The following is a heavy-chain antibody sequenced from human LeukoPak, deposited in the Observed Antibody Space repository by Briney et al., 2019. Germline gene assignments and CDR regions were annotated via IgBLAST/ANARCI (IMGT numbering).Heavy chain of an antibody. CDR1: GFTFNSYH. Sequence: GGSLRLSCAASGFTFNSYHMNWGRQAPGKGLEGVSSITSSSSYTYYAESVKGRFTISRDNAENSLYLQMNSLRAEDTAVYYCARDPYFGELSPHVYYWYMDVWGKGTTVTISS. V-gene: IGHV3-21*01. CDR2: ITSSSSYT. D-gene: IGHD3-10*01. CDR3: ARDPYFGELSPHVYYWYMDV. J-gene: IGHJ6*03.